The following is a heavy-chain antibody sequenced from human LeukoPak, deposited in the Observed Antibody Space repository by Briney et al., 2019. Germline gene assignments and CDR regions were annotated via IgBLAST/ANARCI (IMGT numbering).Heavy chain of an antibody. J-gene: IGHJ5*02. V-gene: IGHV4-59*01. CDR2: IYYSGST. CDR1: GGSISSYY. CDR3: ARAFNGGNWCDP. D-gene: IGHD4-23*01. Sequence: SETLSLTCTVSGGSISSYYWSWIRQPPGKGLEWVGYIYYSGSTNYNPSLKSRVTISVDTSKTQFSLKLSSVTAADTAVYYCARAFNGGNWCDPWGQGTLVTVSS.